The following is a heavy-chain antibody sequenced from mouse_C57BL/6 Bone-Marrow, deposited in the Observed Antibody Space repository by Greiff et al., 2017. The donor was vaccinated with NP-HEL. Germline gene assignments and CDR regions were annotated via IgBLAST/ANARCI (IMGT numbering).Heavy chain of an antibody. CDR2: FHPYNDDP. CDR1: GYTFTTYP. CDR3: ARNGGNFPGFAY. J-gene: IGHJ3*01. V-gene: IGHV1-47*01. D-gene: IGHD2-1*01. Sequence: QVQLQQSGAELVKPGASVTMSCKASGYTFTTYPLEWMKQNHGKSLEWIGNFHPYNDDPKSNEKFKGKATLTVEKSSSTVYLELSRLTSDDSAVYSCARNGGNFPGFAYWGQGTLVTVSA.